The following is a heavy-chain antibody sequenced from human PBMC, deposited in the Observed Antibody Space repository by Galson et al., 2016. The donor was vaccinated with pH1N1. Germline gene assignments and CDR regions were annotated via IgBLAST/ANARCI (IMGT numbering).Heavy chain of an antibody. V-gene: IGHV1-69*11. J-gene: IGHJ4*02. CDR3: AKAAALQLRTYYFDF. D-gene: IGHD1-7*01. CDR2: IIPILGTP. CDR1: GGTFNNYA. Sequence: SVKVSCKASGGTFNNYAISWVRQAPAQGLEWMGRIIPILGTPNYAQKFQDRVTITADESTSTTYLELNILTSEDTAVYYCAKAAALQLRTYYFDFWGQGTLVTVSS.